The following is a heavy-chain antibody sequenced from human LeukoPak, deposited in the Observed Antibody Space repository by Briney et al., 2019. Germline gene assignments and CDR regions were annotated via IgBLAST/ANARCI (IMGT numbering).Heavy chain of an antibody. V-gene: IGHV4-39*01. CDR1: GGSISSSIYY. CDR3: ARQTGSGLFILP. CDR2: INYSGNT. Sequence: PSETLSLTCTVSGGSISSSIYYWGWIRQPPGKGLEWIGSINYSGNTYYNASLKSQVSISIDTSKNQFSLRLTSVTAADTAVYYCARQTGSGLFILPGGQGTLVTVSS. D-gene: IGHD3/OR15-3a*01. J-gene: IGHJ4*02.